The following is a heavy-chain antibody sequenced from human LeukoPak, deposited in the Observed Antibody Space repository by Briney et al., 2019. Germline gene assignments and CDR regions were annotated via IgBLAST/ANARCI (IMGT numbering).Heavy chain of an antibody. Sequence: QPGGSLRLSCAASGFIFSRYGMSWVRQAPGKGLEWVSAISGSGGTTYYTDSVKGRFTISRDNSKNTLYLQMNSLRAEDTAVFYCARESYCSGGSCYSGRAFDIWGQGTMVTVSS. CDR2: ISGSGGTT. CDR1: GFIFSRYG. V-gene: IGHV3-23*01. D-gene: IGHD2-15*01. CDR3: ARESYCSGGSCYSGRAFDI. J-gene: IGHJ3*02.